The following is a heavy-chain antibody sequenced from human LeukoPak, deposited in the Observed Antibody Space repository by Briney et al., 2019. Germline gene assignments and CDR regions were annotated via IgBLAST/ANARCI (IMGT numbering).Heavy chain of an antibody. Sequence: GASVKVSCKASGGTFSSYAVSWVRQAPGQGLEWMGGIIPIFGTANYAQKFQGRVTITADESTSTAYMELSSLRSEDTAVYYCARLYSSSSKNAFDIWGQGTMVTVSS. CDR3: ARLYSSSSKNAFDI. CDR2: IIPIFGTA. J-gene: IGHJ3*02. V-gene: IGHV1-69*13. D-gene: IGHD6-6*01. CDR1: GGTFSSYA.